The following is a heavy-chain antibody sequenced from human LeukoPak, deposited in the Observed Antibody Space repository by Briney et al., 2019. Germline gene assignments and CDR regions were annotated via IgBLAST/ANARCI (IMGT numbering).Heavy chain of an antibody. CDR3: ASMSGYYPSYYFDY. D-gene: IGHD3-3*01. Sequence: ASVKVSCKASGYTFISYGITWVRQAPGQGLEWLGWISAYNGNIDYAQKLQGRVSLTTDTSTSTAYMEVRSLRSDDTAVYYCASMSGYYPSYYFDYWGQGTLVTVSS. CDR2: ISAYNGNI. V-gene: IGHV1-18*01. CDR1: GYTFISYG. J-gene: IGHJ4*02.